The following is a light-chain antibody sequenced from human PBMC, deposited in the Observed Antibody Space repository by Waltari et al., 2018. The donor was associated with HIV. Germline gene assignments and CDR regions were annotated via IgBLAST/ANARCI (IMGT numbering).Light chain of an antibody. Sequence: DIVLTQSPPVLSASVGARITITCRAIQGIRNYLAWYQRKQGRAPKLLIYGASTLADGVPSRFGGSGSGTEFTLTITRLQPEDFATYYCQQQTSYPLTFGPGTRVDVK. CDR3: QQQTSYPLT. V-gene: IGKV1-9*01. CDR2: GAS. CDR1: QGIRNY. J-gene: IGKJ3*01.